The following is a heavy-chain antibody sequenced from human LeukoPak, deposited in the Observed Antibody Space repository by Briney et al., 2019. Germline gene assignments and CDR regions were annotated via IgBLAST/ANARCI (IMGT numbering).Heavy chain of an antibody. J-gene: IGHJ4*02. D-gene: IGHD5-12*01. CDR3: ARSGYDLYYFDY. CDR1: GGTFSSYA. Sequence: ASVKVSCKASGGTFSSYAISWVRQAPGQGLEWIGGIIPIFGTANYAQKFQGRVTITADESTSTAYMELSSLRSEDTAVYYCARSGYDLYYFDYWGQGTLVTVSS. CDR2: IIPIFGTA. V-gene: IGHV1-69*13.